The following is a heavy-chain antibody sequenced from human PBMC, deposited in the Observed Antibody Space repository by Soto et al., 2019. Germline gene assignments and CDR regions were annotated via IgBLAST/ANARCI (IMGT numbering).Heavy chain of an antibody. CDR2: TYYSGST. J-gene: IGHJ6*02. Sequence: SETLSLTCTVSGGSISSGGYYWSWIRQHPGKGLEWIGYTYYSGSTYYNPSLKSRVTISVDTSKNQFSLKLSSVTAADTAVYYCARSGYSSSWYSPKSYYYYYGMDVWGQGTTVTVS. CDR3: ARSGYSSSWYSPKSYYYYYGMDV. V-gene: IGHV4-31*03. D-gene: IGHD6-13*01. CDR1: GGSISSGGYY.